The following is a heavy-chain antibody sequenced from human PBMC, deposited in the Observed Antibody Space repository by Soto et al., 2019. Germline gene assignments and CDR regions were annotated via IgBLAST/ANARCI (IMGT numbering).Heavy chain of an antibody. V-gene: IGHV4-59*12. CDR3: ARVSYDFWSGSKRPYGMDV. CDR1: GGSISSYY. CDR2: IYYSGST. Sequence: SETLSLTCTVSGGSISSYYWSWIRQPPGKGLEYIGDIYYSGSTNYNPSLKSRVTISVDKSKNQFSLKLSSVTAADTAVYYCARVSYDFWSGSKRPYGMDVWGQGTTVTVSS. J-gene: IGHJ6*02. D-gene: IGHD3-3*01.